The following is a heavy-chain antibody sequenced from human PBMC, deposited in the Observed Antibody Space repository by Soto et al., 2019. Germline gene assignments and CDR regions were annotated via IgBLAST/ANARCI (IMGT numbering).Heavy chain of an antibody. CDR1: GYTFTSYG. Sequence: ASVKVSCKASGYTFTSYGISWVRQAPGQGLEWMGWISAYNGNTNYAQKLQGRVTMTTDTSTSTAYMELRSLRSDDTAVYYCARDYYDFWSGYYPGDNYYYYYIDVWGKGTTVTVSS. CDR3: ARDYYDFWSGYYPGDNYYYYYIDV. J-gene: IGHJ6*03. D-gene: IGHD3-3*01. CDR2: ISAYNGNT. V-gene: IGHV1-18*01.